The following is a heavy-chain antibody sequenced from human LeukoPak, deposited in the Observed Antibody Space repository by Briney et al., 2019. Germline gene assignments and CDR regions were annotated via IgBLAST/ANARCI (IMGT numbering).Heavy chain of an antibody. J-gene: IGHJ6*03. V-gene: IGHV3-66*01. Sequence: GTLSLTCAVSGDSVSSDKWWGWVRQSPGKGLECVSLIRSGGGSTYYADSVKGRFTISRDNSKNTLYLQMNGLRAEDTALYYCAREQTYYYYMDVWGKGTTVTVSS. CDR1: GDSVSSDKW. CDR3: AREQTYYYYMDV. CDR2: IRSGGGST.